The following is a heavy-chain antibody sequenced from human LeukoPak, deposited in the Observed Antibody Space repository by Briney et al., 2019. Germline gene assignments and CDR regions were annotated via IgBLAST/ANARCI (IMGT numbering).Heavy chain of an antibody. J-gene: IGHJ6*02. V-gene: IGHV1-69*08. CDR2: IIPILGTA. Sequence: SVKVSCKASGGTFSSYTISWVRQAPGQGLEWMGRIIPILGTANYAQKFQGRVTITADKSTSTAYMELSSLRSEDTAVYYCARDPTPSYDSSGYYYYYGMDVWGQGTTVTVSS. D-gene: IGHD3-22*01. CDR1: GGTFSSYT. CDR3: ARDPTPSYDSSGYYYYYGMDV.